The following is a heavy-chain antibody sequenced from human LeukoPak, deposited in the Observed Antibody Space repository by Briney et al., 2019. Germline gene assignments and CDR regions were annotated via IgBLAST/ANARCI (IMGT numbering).Heavy chain of an antibody. V-gene: IGHV3-7*01. J-gene: IGHJ6*02. CDR2: INQDGSEK. CDR1: GFSISAYW. Sequence: GGSLRLSCAASGFSISAYWMTWVRQAPGRGLEWVANINQDGSEKYSVDSVKGRFTISRDNAKNSLYLQMDSLRAEDTAVYYCARDLVVVGSYFYYGMDVWGQGTTVTVSS. CDR3: ARDLVVVGSYFYYGMDV. D-gene: IGHD2-21*01.